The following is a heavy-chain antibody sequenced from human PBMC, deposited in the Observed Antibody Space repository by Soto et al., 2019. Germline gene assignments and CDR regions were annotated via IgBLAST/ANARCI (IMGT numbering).Heavy chain of an antibody. Sequence: GGSLRLSCAASGCTFNSYILHWVRQAPGKGLEHVSIISTNGDNTFYASSVKGRFTISRDNSKNTLYLQMGSLRVEDMAVYYCARSRDGYNLFDYWGQGTLVTVSS. CDR1: GCTFNSYI. CDR2: ISTNGDNT. CDR3: ARSRDGYNLFDY. J-gene: IGHJ4*02. V-gene: IGHV3-64*01. D-gene: IGHD5-12*01.